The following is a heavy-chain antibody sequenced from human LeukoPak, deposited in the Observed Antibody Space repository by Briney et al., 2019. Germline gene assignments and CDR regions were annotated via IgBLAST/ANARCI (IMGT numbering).Heavy chain of an antibody. J-gene: IGHJ4*02. Sequence: PGGSLRLSCAASGFTFSSYAMSWVRQAPGKGLEWVSAISGSGGSIYYADSVKGRFTISRDNSKNTLYLQMNSLRAEDTAVYYCAKESRYSYGLTDSVTDYWGQGTLVTVSS. CDR2: ISGSGGSI. CDR1: GFTFSSYA. D-gene: IGHD5-18*01. CDR3: AKESRYSYGLTDSVTDY. V-gene: IGHV3-23*01.